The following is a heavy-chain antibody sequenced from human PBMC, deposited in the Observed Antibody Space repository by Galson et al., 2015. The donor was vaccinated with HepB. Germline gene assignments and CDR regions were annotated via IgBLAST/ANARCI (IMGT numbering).Heavy chain of an antibody. CDR1: GFPFNNAW. CDR2: IKSKTDGETT. CDR3: TTDVYYSTYWSWLDP. V-gene: IGHV3-15*01. J-gene: IGHJ5*02. D-gene: IGHD2-8*02. Sequence: SLRLSCAASGFPFNNAWMTWVRQAPGRGLEWVGRIKSKTDGETTDYAAPVKGRFTISRDDSKNSLYLQMNSLKTEDTAVYYCTTDVYYSTYWSWLDPWPGNPGHRLL.